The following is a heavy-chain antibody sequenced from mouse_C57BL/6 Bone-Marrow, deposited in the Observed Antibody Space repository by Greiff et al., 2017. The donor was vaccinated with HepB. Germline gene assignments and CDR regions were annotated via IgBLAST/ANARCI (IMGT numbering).Heavy chain of an antibody. V-gene: IGHV1-18*01. CDR2: INPNNGGT. CDR1: GYTFTDYN. Sequence: EVQLVESGPELVKPGASVKIPCKASGYTFTDYNMDWVKQSHGKSLEWIGDINPNNGGTIYNQKFKGKATLTVDKSSSTAYMELRSLTSEDTAVYYCARGMVTGIYYYAMDYWGQGTSVTVSS. J-gene: IGHJ4*01. D-gene: IGHD2-1*01. CDR3: ARGMVTGIYYYAMDY.